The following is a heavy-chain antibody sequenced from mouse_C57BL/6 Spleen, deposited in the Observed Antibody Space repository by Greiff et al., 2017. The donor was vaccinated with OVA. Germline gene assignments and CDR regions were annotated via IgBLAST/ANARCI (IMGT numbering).Heavy chain of an antibody. J-gene: IGHJ2*01. D-gene: IGHD2-2*01. CDR1: GYAFSSYW. Sequence: QVQLKESGAELVKPGASVKISCKASGYAFSSYWMNWVKQRPGKGLEWIGQIYPGDGDTNYNGKFKGKATLTADKSSSTAYMQLSSLTSEDSAVYFCARRYGYDPYYFDYWGQGTTLTVSS. CDR2: IYPGDGDT. V-gene: IGHV1-80*01. CDR3: ARRYGYDPYYFDY.